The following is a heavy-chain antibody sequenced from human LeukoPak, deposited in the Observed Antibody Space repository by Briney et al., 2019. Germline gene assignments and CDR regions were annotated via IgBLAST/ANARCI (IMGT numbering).Heavy chain of an antibody. Sequence: PSETLSLTCTVSGGSISSGDYYWSWIRQPPGKGLEWIGYIYYSGSTYYNPSLKSRVTISVDTSKNQFSLKLSSVTAADTAVYYCARAAGSSSRYYYYGMDVWGQGTTVTVSS. CDR3: ARAAGSSSRYYYYGMDV. J-gene: IGHJ6*02. D-gene: IGHD6-6*01. CDR1: GGSISSGDYY. V-gene: IGHV4-30-4*01. CDR2: IYYSGST.